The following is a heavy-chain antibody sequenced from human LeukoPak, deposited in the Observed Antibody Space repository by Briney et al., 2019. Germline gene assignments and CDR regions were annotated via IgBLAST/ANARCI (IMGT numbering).Heavy chain of an antibody. D-gene: IGHD2-15*01. Sequence: GGSLRLSCAASGFPFSSHAMSWVRQPPGKGLEWVAAISNGRTYYADSVRGRFAISGDDSTNTVYLHMNSLRDEDTALYHCVREAGYCAPVCVKTNWFDPWGQGTLVTVSS. CDR2: ISNGRT. CDR1: GFPFSSHA. V-gene: IGHV3-23*01. CDR3: VREAGYCAPVCVKTNWFDP. J-gene: IGHJ5*02.